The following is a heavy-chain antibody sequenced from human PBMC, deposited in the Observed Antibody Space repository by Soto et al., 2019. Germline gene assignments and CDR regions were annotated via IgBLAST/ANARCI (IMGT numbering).Heavy chain of an antibody. CDR1: GYTFTSYG. V-gene: IGHV1-18*01. D-gene: IGHD5-12*01. CDR2: ISAYNGNT. Sequence: ASVKVSCKASGYTFTSYGISWVRQAPGQGLEWMGWISAYNGNTNYAQKLQGRVTMTTDTSTNTAYMELRSLRSDDTAVYYCARVRGQIGGYSGYDYFDYWGQGTLVTVSS. J-gene: IGHJ4*02. CDR3: ARVRGQIGGYSGYDYFDY.